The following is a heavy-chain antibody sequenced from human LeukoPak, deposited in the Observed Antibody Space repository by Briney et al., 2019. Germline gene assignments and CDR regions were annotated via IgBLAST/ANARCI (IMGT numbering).Heavy chain of an antibody. CDR2: INHSGST. CDR3: ARGLFSAVAGPVDY. J-gene: IGHJ4*02. V-gene: IGHV4-34*01. D-gene: IGHD6-19*01. CDR1: GGSISSYY. Sequence: SETLSLTCIVSGGSISSYYWSWIRQPPGKGLEWIGEINHSGSTNYNPSLKSRVTISVDTSKNQFSLKLSSVTAADTAVYYCARGLFSAVAGPVDYWGQGTLVTVSS.